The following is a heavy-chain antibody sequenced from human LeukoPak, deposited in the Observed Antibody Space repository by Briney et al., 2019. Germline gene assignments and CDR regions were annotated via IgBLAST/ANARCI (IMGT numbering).Heavy chain of an antibody. J-gene: IGHJ3*02. D-gene: IGHD3-10*01. CDR3: AREFEGQEAGAYGSGSYDVFDI. V-gene: IGHV3-74*01. CDR1: GFTFSSWG. CDR2: ITSDASST. Sequence: GRSLRLSCAASGFTFSSWGMHWVRRAPGKGLVWVSRITSDASSTNYADSVKGRFTISRDNAKNTLYLRMNSLRAEDTAVYYCAREFEGQEAGAYGSGSYDVFDIWGQGTMVTVSS.